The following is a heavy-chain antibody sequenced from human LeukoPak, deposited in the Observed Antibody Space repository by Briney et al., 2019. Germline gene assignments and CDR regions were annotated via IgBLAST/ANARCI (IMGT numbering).Heavy chain of an antibody. CDR3: AKVHSGRSLFDY. J-gene: IGHJ4*02. CDR1: GFTFSSYA. Sequence: GGSLRLSCAASGFTFSSYAMSWVRQAPGKGLEWVSAISGSGGSTYYADSGKGRFTISRDNSKNTLYLKMNSLRAEDTAVYYCAKVHSGRSLFDYWGQGTLVTVSS. V-gene: IGHV3-23*01. D-gene: IGHD4-17*01. CDR2: ISGSGGST.